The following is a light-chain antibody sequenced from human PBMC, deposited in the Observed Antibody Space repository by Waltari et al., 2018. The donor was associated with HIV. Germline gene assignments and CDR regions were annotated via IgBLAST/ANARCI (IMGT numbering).Light chain of an antibody. CDR2: GVS. J-gene: IGLJ2*01. CDR3: STYTKIDFLV. V-gene: IGLV2-14*01. Sequence: HSALTQPASVSGSPGQSVTLSCSGAGPDNFLSWYQQFPGQAPQLIIYGVSYRPSGISPRFSASQSGNTASLTISGLQSGDEADYYCSTYTKIDFLVFGSGTKLTVL. CDR1: GPDNF.